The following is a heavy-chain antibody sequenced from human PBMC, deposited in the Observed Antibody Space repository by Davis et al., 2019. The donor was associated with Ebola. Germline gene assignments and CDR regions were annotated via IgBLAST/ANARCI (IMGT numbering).Heavy chain of an antibody. V-gene: IGHV3-23*01. D-gene: IGHD1-26*01. CDR3: AKDKGYSRV. CDR2: ISGSGGST. Sequence: GESLKISCAASGFTFSSYSMNWVRQAPGKGLEWVSAISGSGGSTYYADSVKGRFTISRDNSKNTLYLQMNSLRAEDTAVYYCAKDKGYSRVWGQGTTVTVSS. CDR1: GFTFSSYS. J-gene: IGHJ6*02.